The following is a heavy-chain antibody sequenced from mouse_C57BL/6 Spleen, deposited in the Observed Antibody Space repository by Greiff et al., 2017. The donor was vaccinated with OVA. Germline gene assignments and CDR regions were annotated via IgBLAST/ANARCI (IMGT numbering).Heavy chain of an antibody. Sequence: EVQVVESGGGLVKPGGSLKLSCAASGFTFSSYTMSWVRQTPEKRLEWVATISGGGGNTYYPDSVKGRFTISRDNAKNTLYLQMSSLRSEDTALYYCARQGLYYGNYVSFAYWGQGTLVTVSA. CDR3: ARQGLYYGNYVSFAY. CDR1: GFTFSSYT. V-gene: IGHV5-9*01. D-gene: IGHD2-1*01. J-gene: IGHJ3*01. CDR2: ISGGGGNT.